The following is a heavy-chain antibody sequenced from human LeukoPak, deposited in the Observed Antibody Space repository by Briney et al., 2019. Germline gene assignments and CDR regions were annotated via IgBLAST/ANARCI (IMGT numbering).Heavy chain of an antibody. CDR3: ARDLGSGWYYFDY. CDR1: GFTFSRYE. CDR2: ISSSGSTI. V-gene: IGHV3-48*03. J-gene: IGHJ4*02. D-gene: IGHD6-19*01. Sequence: PGGSLRLSCAASGFTFSRYEMNWVRQAPGKGLEWVSYISSSGSTIYYADSVKGRFTISRDNAKNSLYLQMNSLRAEDTAVYYCARDLGSGWYYFDYWGQGTLVTVSS.